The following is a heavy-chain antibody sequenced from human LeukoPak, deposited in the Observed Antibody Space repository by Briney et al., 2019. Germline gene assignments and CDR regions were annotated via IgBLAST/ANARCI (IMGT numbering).Heavy chain of an antibody. CDR1: GGSFSGYY. D-gene: IGHD3-10*01. CDR3: ARARITMVRGVIIDY. V-gene: IGHV4-34*01. CDR2: INHSGST. Sequence: SETLSLTRAVYGGSFSGYYWSWIRQPPGKGLEWIGEINHSGSTNYNPSLKSRVTISVDTSKNQFSLKLSSVTAADTAVYYCARARITMVRGVIIDYWGQGTLVTVSS. J-gene: IGHJ4*02.